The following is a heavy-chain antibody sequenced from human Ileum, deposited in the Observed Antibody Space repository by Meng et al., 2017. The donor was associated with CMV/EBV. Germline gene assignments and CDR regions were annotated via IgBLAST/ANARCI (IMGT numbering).Heavy chain of an antibody. CDR2: VYSSGST. V-gene: IGHV4-4*07. Sequence: HEHVQGSCPGLVNPSTSLSLTCTGAGGSISGYYLSWIRQPATKGLEWIGRVYSSGSTDYNPSLQSRVTMSVDTSKNQFSLKLSSVTAADTAVYYCARGSSSWAFDYWGQGTLVTVSS. CDR1: GGSISGYY. D-gene: IGHD2-2*01. J-gene: IGHJ4*02. CDR3: ARGSSSWAFDY.